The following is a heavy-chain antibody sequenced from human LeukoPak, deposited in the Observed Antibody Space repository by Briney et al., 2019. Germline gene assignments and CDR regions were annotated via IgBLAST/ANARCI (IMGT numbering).Heavy chain of an antibody. CDR2: VTHGGST. Sequence: SETLSLTCAVYVESFSGHYWSWIRQPPGKGLEWIGEVTHGGSTNYNPSLESRVTMSVDTSKNQFSLKLNSVTAADTAVYYCARRPRNSGKYDGPSGLDYWGQGTLVTVSS. J-gene: IGHJ4*02. CDR3: ARRPRNSGKYDGPSGLDY. CDR1: VESFSGHY. V-gene: IGHV4-34*01. D-gene: IGHD1-26*01.